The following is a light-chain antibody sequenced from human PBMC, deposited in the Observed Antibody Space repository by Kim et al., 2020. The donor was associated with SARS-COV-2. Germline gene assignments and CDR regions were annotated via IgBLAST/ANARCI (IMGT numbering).Light chain of an antibody. V-gene: IGKV1-5*03. J-gene: IGKJ4*01. Sequence: DIQMTQSPSTLSASVGDRVTITCRASQSISSWLAWYQQKPGKAPKLLIYKASSLESGVPSRFSGSGSGTEFTLTISSLQPDDFASYYCQQYNSYSGTFGGGTKREI. CDR2: KAS. CDR3: QQYNSYSGT. CDR1: QSISSW.